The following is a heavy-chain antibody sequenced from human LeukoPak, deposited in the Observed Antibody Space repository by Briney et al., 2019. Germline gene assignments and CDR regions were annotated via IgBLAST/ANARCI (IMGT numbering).Heavy chain of an antibody. D-gene: IGHD6-19*01. Sequence: SVKVSCKASGYTFTSYGISWVRQAPGQGLEWMGWISAYNGNTNYAQKLQGRVTMTTDTSTSTAYMELRSLRSDDAAVYYCARDQWLGDAFDIWGQGTMVTVSS. J-gene: IGHJ3*02. CDR2: ISAYNGNT. V-gene: IGHV1-18*01. CDR1: GYTFTSYG. CDR3: ARDQWLGDAFDI.